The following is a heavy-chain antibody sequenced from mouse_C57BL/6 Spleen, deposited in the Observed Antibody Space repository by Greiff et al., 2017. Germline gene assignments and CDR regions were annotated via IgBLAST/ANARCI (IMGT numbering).Heavy chain of an antibody. D-gene: IGHD2-4*01. CDR3: ARDDYDSGFAD. CDR1: GYTFTSYW. V-gene: IGHV1-52*01. Sequence: VQLQQPGAELVRPGSSVKLSCKASGYTFTSYWMHWVKQRPIQGLEWIGNIDPSDSETHYNQKFKDKATLTVDKSSSTAYMQLSSLTSEDSAVYYWARDDYDSGFADGGQGTLVTVSA. J-gene: IGHJ3*01. CDR2: IDPSDSET.